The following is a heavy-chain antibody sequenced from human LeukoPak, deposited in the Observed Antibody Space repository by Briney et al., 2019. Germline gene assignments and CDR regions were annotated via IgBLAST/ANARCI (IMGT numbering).Heavy chain of an antibody. V-gene: IGHV4-34*01. D-gene: IGHD2-15*01. Sequence: SETLSLTCAVYGGSFSGYYCSWIRQPPGKGLGWIGEIKQCGSTTYNPPRKSQVPLSVATSTTQFSSKLSSVTAADTAVYYCAGLGYCSGGNCYSHSRYYYGMDVWGKGTTVTVSS. CDR1: GGSFSGYY. CDR2: IKQCGST. CDR3: AGLGYCSGGNCYSHSRYYYGMDV. J-gene: IGHJ6*04.